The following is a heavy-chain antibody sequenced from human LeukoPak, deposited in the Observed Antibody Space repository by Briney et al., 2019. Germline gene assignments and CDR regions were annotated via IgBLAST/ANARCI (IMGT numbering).Heavy chain of an antibody. CDR2: IYYSGST. V-gene: IGHV4-59*12. D-gene: IGHD3-3*01. CDR3: ARIYDFWSGPTFDY. J-gene: IGHJ4*02. CDR1: GGSISSYY. Sequence: PSETLSLTCTVSGGSISSYYWSWIRQPPGKGLEWIGYIYYSGSTNYNPSLKSRVTISVDTSKNQFSLKLTSVTAADTAVYYCARIYDFWSGPTFDYWGQGTLVTVSS.